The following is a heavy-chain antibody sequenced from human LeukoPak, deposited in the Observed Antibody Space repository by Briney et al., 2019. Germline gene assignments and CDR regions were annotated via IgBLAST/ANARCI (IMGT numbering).Heavy chain of an antibody. Sequence: GGSLRLSCAASGFSFDIHSMSWVRQGPGMGLEWVSFINRRSSYIYYADSVKGRFTISRDNAKNSLFLQMNNLRVEDTAVYYCARGLGDTTLVKAPHYWGQGTLVTVSS. CDR3: ARGLGDTTLVKAPHY. CDR2: INRRSSYI. J-gene: IGHJ4*02. V-gene: IGHV3-21*01. D-gene: IGHD5-18*01. CDR1: GFSFDIHS.